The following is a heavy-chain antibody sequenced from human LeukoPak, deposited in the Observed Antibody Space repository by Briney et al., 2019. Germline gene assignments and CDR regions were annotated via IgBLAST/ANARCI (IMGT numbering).Heavy chain of an antibody. Sequence: GGSLRLSCAASGFTFSNYAMNWVRQAPGKGLEWVSSISNSDATTYYADSVRGRFTISRDNSKNTLYLQMNSLRVEDTAVYYCARCITVLGVVIPEYYYYYMDVWGKGATVTFSS. D-gene: IGHD3-3*01. J-gene: IGHJ6*03. CDR3: ARCITVLGVVIPEYYYYYMDV. CDR1: GFTFSNYA. V-gene: IGHV3-23*01. CDR2: ISNSDATT.